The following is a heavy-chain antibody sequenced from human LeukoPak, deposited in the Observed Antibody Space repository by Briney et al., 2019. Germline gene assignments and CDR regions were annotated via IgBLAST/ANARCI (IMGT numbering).Heavy chain of an antibody. J-gene: IGHJ4*02. Sequence: ASVKVSCKASGYTFTSYYMHWVRQAPGQGLEWMGIINPSGGSTSYAQKFQGRVTMTRDMSTSTVYMELSSLRSEDTAVYYCARSRSGYIGVPYYFDYWGQGTLVTVSS. V-gene: IGHV1-46*01. CDR1: GYTFTSYY. CDR3: ARSRSGYIGVPYYFDY. CDR2: INPSGGST. D-gene: IGHD1-26*01.